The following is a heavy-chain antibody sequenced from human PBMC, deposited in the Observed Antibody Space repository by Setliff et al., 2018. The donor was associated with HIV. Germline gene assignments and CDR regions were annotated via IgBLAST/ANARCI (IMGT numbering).Heavy chain of an antibody. CDR2: ISPSGDRT. CDR1: GYTFTSQF. V-gene: IGHV1-46*01. D-gene: IGHD6-13*01. J-gene: IGHJ4*02. Sequence: ASVKVSCKASGYTFTSQFMHWVRQAPGQGLEWMGIISPSGDRTNYAQKFQGRVTITTDESPSTAYMVLSSLRSEDTAVYYCARADSSNWYHVGYWGQGTLVTVSS. CDR3: ARADSSNWYHVGY.